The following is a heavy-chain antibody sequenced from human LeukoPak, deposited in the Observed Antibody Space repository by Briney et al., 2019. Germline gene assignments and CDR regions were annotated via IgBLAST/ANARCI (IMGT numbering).Heavy chain of an antibody. Sequence: GGSLRLSCAASGFTFSSYWMHWVRQAPGKGLVWVSHIKSDGSSTSYADSVKGRFTSSRDNAKNTLYLQMNSLRAEDTAVYYCARGSSVVGLDWGQGTLVTVSS. V-gene: IGHV3-74*01. CDR3: ARGSSVVGLD. CDR1: GFTFSSYW. J-gene: IGHJ4*02. D-gene: IGHD2-15*01. CDR2: IKSDGSST.